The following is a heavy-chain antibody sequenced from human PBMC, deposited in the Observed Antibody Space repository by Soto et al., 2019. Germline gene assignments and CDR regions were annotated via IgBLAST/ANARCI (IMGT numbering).Heavy chain of an antibody. J-gene: IGHJ4*02. CDR2: IKQDGSGK. CDR1: GFTFSSYW. V-gene: IGHV3-7*03. CDR3: ARASYGDPTYYFDY. Sequence: EVQLVESGGGLVQPGGSLRLSCAASGFTFSSYWMTWVRQAPGKGLEWVANIKQDGSGKYYVDSVKGRFTISRDNAKNSLYLQMNSLRAEATAMYYCARASYGDPTYYFDYWGQGTLVTVSS. D-gene: IGHD4-17*01.